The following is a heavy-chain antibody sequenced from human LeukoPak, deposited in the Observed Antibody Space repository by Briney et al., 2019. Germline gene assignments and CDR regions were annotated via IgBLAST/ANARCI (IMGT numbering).Heavy chain of an antibody. Sequence: SETLSLTCTASGGSISNWGWIRQPPGKGLEWIGSIYYSGTTYYNPSLKSRVTISADTSKNQFSLELSSVTAADTAVYYCARYCTSTSCFLKHVFDSWGQGTLVTVSS. CDR1: GGSISN. CDR3: ARYCTSTSCFLKHVFDS. V-gene: IGHV4-39*01. J-gene: IGHJ4*02. CDR2: IYYSGTT. D-gene: IGHD2-2*01.